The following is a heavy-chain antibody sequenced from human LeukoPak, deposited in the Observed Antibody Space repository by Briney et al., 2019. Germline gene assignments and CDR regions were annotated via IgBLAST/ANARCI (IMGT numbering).Heavy chain of an antibody. V-gene: IGHV3-21*01. CDR2: ISTSSSYI. CDR3: ARGADGVSSNSRGCFDP. Sequence: GGSLRLSCAASGFTFNRYNMNWVRRAPGKGLEWVASISTSSSYIYYADSVRGRFTIARDNAKKSLYLQMNSLRAEDTAVYSCARGADGVSSNSRGCFDPWGQGTLVTVSS. D-gene: IGHD2-15*01. J-gene: IGHJ5*02. CDR1: GFTFNRYN.